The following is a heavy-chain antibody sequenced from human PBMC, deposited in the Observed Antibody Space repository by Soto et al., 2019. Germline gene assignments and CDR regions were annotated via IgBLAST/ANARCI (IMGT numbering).Heavy chain of an antibody. J-gene: IGHJ4*02. CDR1: GDSITNGYY. V-gene: IGHV4-38-2*02. Sequence: PSETLSLTCTVSGDSITNGYYWGWIRQPPGRGLEWIASVHHAGSTFYSPSLMRRVTISVDRSKNQFSLKVTSVTVADTAVYYCARSTEATGTLKYWGQRTLVTVSS. CDR3: ARSTEATGTLKY. CDR2: VHHAGST. D-gene: IGHD6-13*01.